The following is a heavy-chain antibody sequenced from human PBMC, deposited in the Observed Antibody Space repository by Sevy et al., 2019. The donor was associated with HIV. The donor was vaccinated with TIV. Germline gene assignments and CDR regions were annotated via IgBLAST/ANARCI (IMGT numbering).Heavy chain of an antibody. V-gene: IGHV3-23*01. CDR3: AKDGGQLALYPFDY. CDR1: GFTFSSYS. Sequence: GGSLRLSCAASGFTFSSYSISWVRQAPGKGLEWVSAISGSGGSTYYADSVKGRFTISRDNSKNTLYLQMNSLRAEDTAVYYCAKDGGQLALYPFDYWGQGTLVTVSS. D-gene: IGHD6-13*01. CDR2: ISGSGGST. J-gene: IGHJ4*02.